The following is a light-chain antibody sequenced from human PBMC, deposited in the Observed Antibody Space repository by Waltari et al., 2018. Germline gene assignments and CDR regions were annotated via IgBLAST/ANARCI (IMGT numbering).Light chain of an antibody. CDR2: EGS. CDR1: SSDVGSYNL. J-gene: IGLJ3*02. CDR3: CSYAGSSTWV. V-gene: IGLV2-23*01. Sequence: QSALTQPASVSGSPGQSITIPCPGTSSDVGSYNLVPWYPQHPGKAPKLMIYEGSKRPSGVSNRFSGSKSGNTASLTISGLQAEDEADYYCCSYAGSSTWVFGGGTKLTVL.